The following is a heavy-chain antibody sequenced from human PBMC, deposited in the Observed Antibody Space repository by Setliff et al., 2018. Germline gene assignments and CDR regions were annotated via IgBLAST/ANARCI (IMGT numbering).Heavy chain of an antibody. D-gene: IGHD2-8*01. CDR2: ISAYTGNT. Sequence: ASVKVSCKASGYTFTSYGVTWVRQAPGQGLEWMGRISAYTGNTNYAQKLQGRVTMTTDTSTSTAYMELSSLTSDDTAVYYCSRLVRYCTTTTCQRASGAEFWGQGTLVTVSS. CDR3: SRLVRYCTTTTCQRASGAEF. V-gene: IGHV1-18*01. J-gene: IGHJ4*02. CDR1: GYTFTSYG.